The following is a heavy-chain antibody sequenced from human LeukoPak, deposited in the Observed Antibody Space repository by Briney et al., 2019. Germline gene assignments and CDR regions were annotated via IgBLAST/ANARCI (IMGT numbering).Heavy chain of an antibody. Sequence: GGSLRLSCAASGFTFSSYAMSWVRQAPGGGVEWVSAISGCGSRTYYADSGKGRFTISRDKSKNTLYLQMNSLRAEDTAVYYCAKGSSSWYENWFDPWGQGTLVTVSS. CDR2: ISGCGSRT. CDR3: AKGSSSWYENWFDP. J-gene: IGHJ5*02. V-gene: IGHV3-23*01. D-gene: IGHD6-13*01. CDR1: GFTFSSYA.